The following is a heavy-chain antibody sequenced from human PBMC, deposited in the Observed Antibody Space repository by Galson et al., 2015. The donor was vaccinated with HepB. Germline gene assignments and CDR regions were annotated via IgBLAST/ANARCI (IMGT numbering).Heavy chain of an antibody. J-gene: IGHJ3*02. CDR2: ISYDGSNK. D-gene: IGHD2-15*01. CDR1: GFTFSSYA. CDR3: AREPPGQYCSGGSCYGSAPFDI. Sequence: SLRLSCAASGFTFSSYAMHWVRQAPGKGLEWVAVISYDGSNKYYADSVKGRFTISRDNSKNTLYLQMNSLRAEDTAVYYCAREPPGQYCSGGSCYGSAPFDIWGQGTMVTVSS. V-gene: IGHV3-30*04.